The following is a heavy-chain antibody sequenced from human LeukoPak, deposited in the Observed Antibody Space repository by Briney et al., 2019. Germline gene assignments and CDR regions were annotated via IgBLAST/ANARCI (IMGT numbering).Heavy chain of an antibody. CDR3: AKETWFGELDY. D-gene: IGHD3-10*01. CDR2: ISGSGGST. CDR1: GFTFSSSA. V-gene: IGHV3-23*01. J-gene: IGHJ4*02. Sequence: GSLRLSCSAFGFTFSSSAMSWVRQAPGKGLEWVSAISGSGGSTYYADSVKGRFSISRDNSKNTLYLQMTSLRAEDTAVYYCAKETWFGELDYWGQGTLVFVSS.